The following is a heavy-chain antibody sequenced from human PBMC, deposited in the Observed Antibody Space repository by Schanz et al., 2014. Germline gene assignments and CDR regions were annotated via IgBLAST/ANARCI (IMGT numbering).Heavy chain of an antibody. CDR2: IHYSGST. CDR1: GGSIRNYY. V-gene: IGHV4-59*08. CDR3: ARLNYDSSGYPYYYGMDV. J-gene: IGHJ6*02. D-gene: IGHD3-22*01. Sequence: QVQLQESGPGLVKPSETLSLTCSVSGGSIRNYYWNWIRQPPGKGVEWIGYIHYSGSTNYNPPLESRVAMPVATSKNQFSLKLSSVTAADTAVYYCARLNYDSSGYPYYYGMDVWGQGTTVTVSS.